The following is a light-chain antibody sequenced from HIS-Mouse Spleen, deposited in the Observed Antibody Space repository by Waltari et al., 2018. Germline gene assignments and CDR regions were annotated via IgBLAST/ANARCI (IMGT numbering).Light chain of an antibody. CDR2: EDS. CDR3: YSTDSSGNHRV. V-gene: IGLV3-10*01. Sequence: SYELTQPPSVSVSPGQTARITCSGDALPKKYAYWYQQKSGQDPVLVIYEDSQRPTGMPERFSGSSSGTMATLTISGAQVEDEADYYCYSTDSSGNHRVFGGGTKLTVL. CDR1: ALPKKY. J-gene: IGLJ2*01.